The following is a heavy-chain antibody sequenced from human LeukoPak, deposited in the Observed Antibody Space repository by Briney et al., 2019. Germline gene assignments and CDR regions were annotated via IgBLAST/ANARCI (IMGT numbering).Heavy chain of an antibody. Sequence: PGGSLRLSCATSGFTFSNAWMNWVRQAPGKGLEWVGRIRSNSDGGTIDYAAPVKGRFTLSRDDSKTTLYLQMNSLQTEGTAVYYCATDFYDSTWGQGTLVTVSS. D-gene: IGHD3-22*01. V-gene: IGHV3-15*07. CDR1: GFTFSNAW. CDR3: ATDFYDST. CDR2: IRSNSDGGTI. J-gene: IGHJ5*02.